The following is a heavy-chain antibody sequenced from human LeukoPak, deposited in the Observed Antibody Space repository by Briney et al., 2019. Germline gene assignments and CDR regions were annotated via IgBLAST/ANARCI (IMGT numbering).Heavy chain of an antibody. CDR2: INHSGST. CDR3: ARGGLVVPAATEVGNWFDP. V-gene: IGHV4-34*01. Sequence: SETLSLTCAVYGGSFSGYYWGWVRQPPGKGLEWIGEINHSGSTNYNPSLKSRVTISVDTSKNQFSLKLSSVTAADTAVYYCARGGLVVPAATEVGNWFDPWGQGTLATVSS. D-gene: IGHD2-2*01. J-gene: IGHJ5*02. CDR1: GGSFSGYY.